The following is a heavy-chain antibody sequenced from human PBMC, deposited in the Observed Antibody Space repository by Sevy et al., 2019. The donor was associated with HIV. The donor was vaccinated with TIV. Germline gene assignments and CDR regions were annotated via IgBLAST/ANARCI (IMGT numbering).Heavy chain of an antibody. Sequence: GGSLRLSCAASGFTFSNYVMHWVRQAPGKGLEWVTFIASYGNDEDYADSVEGRFPISRDNSKNTLYLQMNSLRPEETAVYYCARSVLAVAGSYGMDVWGQGTTVTVSS. D-gene: IGHD6-19*01. CDR1: GFTFSNYV. CDR2: IASYGNDE. J-gene: IGHJ6*02. V-gene: IGHV3-30*04. CDR3: ARSVLAVAGSYGMDV.